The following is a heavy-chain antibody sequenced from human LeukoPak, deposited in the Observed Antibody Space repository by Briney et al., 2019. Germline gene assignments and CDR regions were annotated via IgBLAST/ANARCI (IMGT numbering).Heavy chain of an antibody. CDR1: GYTLTELS. V-gene: IGHV1-24*01. J-gene: IGHJ5*02. Sequence: ASVKVSCKVSGYTLTELSMHWVRQAPGKGLEWMGGFDPEDGETIYAQKFQGRVNMTEDTSTDTAYTELSSLRSEDTAVYYCATDYYDFWSGYLPPFDPWGQGTLVTVSS. CDR3: ATDYYDFWSGYLPPFDP. CDR2: FDPEDGET. D-gene: IGHD3-3*01.